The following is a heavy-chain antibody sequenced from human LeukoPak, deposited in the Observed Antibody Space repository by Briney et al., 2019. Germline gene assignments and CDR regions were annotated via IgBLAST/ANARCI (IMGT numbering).Heavy chain of an antibody. CDR2: IWYDGSNK. D-gene: IGHD4-11*01. Sequence: AGGSLRLSCAASGFIFNSYGMHWVRQAPGKGLEWVAVIWYDGSNKYYADSVKGRFTISRDNSKNTLYLQMNSLRAEDTAVYYCANTPISNYDYWGQGTLVTVSS. CDR1: GFIFNSYG. CDR3: ANTPISNYDY. J-gene: IGHJ4*02. V-gene: IGHV3-33*06.